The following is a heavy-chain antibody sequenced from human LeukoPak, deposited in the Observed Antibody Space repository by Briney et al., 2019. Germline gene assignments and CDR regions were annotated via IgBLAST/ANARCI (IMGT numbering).Heavy chain of an antibody. D-gene: IGHD1-26*01. CDR1: GGTFSSYA. CDR3: ARDGGSYYTTTHFDI. V-gene: IGHV1-69*13. Sequence: VASVKVSCKASGGTFSSYAISWVRQAPGQGLEWMGGIIPIFGTANYAQKFQGRVTITADESTSTAYMELSSLRSEDTAVYYCARDGGSYYTTTHFDIWGQGTMVTVPS. J-gene: IGHJ3*02. CDR2: IIPIFGTA.